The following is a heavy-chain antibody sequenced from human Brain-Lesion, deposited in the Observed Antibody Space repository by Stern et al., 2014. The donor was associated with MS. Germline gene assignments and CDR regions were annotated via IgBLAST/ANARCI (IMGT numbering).Heavy chain of an antibody. J-gene: IGHJ6*02. CDR2: IWYDGSKK. CDR1: GFTFISYG. V-gene: IGHV3-33*01. CDR3: SRGKVASAPLDV. Sequence: VQLVESGGGVVQPGKSLRLSCAASGFTFISYGIHWVRQAPGKGLQWAALIWYDGSKKFYADSVKGRFAISRDTSKNTVYLQMNSLRVGDTAVYFCSRGKVASAPLDVWGQGTTVTVS.